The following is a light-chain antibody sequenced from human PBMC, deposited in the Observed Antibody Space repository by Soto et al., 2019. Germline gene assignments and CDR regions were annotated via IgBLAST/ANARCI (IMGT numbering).Light chain of an antibody. CDR3: LQDYTYPWT. Sequence: IHMTQSPSSLSASVLDRVTITFRASQAIRNDLGWYQQKPGKAPNLLIFGASNLQAGVPVRFSASGSGTNFTLTISNLQPEDFASYYCLQDYTYPWTFGQGTKVDI. J-gene: IGKJ1*01. V-gene: IGKV1-6*01. CDR2: GAS. CDR1: QAIRND.